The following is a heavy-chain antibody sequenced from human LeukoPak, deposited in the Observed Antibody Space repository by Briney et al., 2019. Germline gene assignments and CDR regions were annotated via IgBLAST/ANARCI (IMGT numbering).Heavy chain of an antibody. CDR2: IKQDGSEK. CDR3: ARRGGGSTSSNRGAFDY. CDR1: GFTFSSYW. V-gene: IGHV3-7*01. D-gene: IGHD2-2*01. Sequence: GGSLRLSCAASGFTFSSYWMSWVRQAPGKGLEWVANIKQDGSEKYYVDSVKGRFTISRDNAKNSLYLQMNSLRAEDTAVYYCARRGGGSTSSNRGAFDYWGQGTLVTVSS. J-gene: IGHJ4*02.